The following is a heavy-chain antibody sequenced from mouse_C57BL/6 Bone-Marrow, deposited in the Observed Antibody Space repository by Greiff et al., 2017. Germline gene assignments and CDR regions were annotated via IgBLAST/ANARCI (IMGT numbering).Heavy chain of an antibody. CDR1: GYAFTNYL. D-gene: IGHD2-14*01. Sequence: VQVVESGAELVRPGTSVKVSCKASGYAFTNYLIEWVKQRPGQGLEWIGVINPGSGGTNYNEKFKGKATLTADKSSSTAYMQLSSLTSEDSAVYFCARWEYDGLDYWGQGTTLTVSS. V-gene: IGHV1-54*01. CDR3: ARWEYDGLDY. CDR2: INPGSGGT. J-gene: IGHJ2*01.